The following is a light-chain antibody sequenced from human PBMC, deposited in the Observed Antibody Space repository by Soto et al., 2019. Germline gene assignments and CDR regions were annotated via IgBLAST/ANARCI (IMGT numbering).Light chain of an antibody. V-gene: IGLV2-14*01. Sequence: QSALTQPASVSGSPGQSITISCTGTSSDVGGYNYVSWYQQHPGKAPKLMIYEVSNRPSGVSNRFSGSKSGNTASLTISGLQAEDEADYYCSSYTSXSTVXFXGGXXL. J-gene: IGLJ2*01. CDR3: SSYTSXSTVX. CDR1: SSDVGGYNY. CDR2: EVS.